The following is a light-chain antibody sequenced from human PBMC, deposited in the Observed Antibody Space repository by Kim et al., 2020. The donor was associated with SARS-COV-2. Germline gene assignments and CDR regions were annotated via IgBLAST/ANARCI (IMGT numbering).Light chain of an antibody. Sequence: STGERAALSCRASQSVSNSYLAWYQQKPGQAPRLLIYGASSRATGIPDRFSGSGSGTDFTFSISRLEPEDFAVYYCQQYGSSPLTFGGGTKVDIK. CDR2: GAS. CDR1: QSVSNSY. CDR3: QQYGSSPLT. V-gene: IGKV3-20*01. J-gene: IGKJ4*01.